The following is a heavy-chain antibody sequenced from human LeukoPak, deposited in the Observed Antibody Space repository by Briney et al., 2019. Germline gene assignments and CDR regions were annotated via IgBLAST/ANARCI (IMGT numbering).Heavy chain of an antibody. CDR2: IRSKANSYAT. CDR1: GFTFSGSA. CDR3: TTTNSGSYNGEGFDY. D-gene: IGHD1-26*01. J-gene: IGHJ4*02. Sequence: GGSLRLSCAASGFTFSGSAMHWVRQASGKGLEWVGRIRSKANSYATAYAASVKGRFTISRDDSKNTAYLQMNSLKTEDTAVYYCTTTNSGSYNGEGFDYWGQGTLVTVSS. V-gene: IGHV3-73*01.